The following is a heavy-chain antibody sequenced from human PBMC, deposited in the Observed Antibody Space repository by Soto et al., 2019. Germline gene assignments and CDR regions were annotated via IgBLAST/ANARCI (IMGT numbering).Heavy chain of an antibody. Sequence: ASVKVSCKASGYTFTGFYMHWVRQAPGQGLEWMGWINPNSGGTNYAQRFQGWVTMTRDTSISTAYMELSRLRSDDTAVYYCARGGTYYYGSGSYSGYYYGMDAWGQGTTVTVSS. D-gene: IGHD3-10*01. CDR3: ARGGTYYYGSGSYSGYYYGMDA. J-gene: IGHJ6*02. CDR1: GYTFTGFY. CDR2: INPNSGGT. V-gene: IGHV1-2*04.